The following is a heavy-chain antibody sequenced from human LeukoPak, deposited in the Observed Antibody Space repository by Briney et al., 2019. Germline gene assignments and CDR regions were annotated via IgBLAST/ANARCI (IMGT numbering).Heavy chain of an antibody. D-gene: IGHD3-10*01. J-gene: IGHJ4*02. V-gene: IGHV3-7*01. CDR3: AREDLVLLWFGELYRPFDY. CDR2: IKQDGSEK. Sequence: GGSLRLSCAASGFTFSSYWMSWVRQAPGKGLEWVANIKQDGSEKYYVESVKGRFTISRDNAKNSLYLQMNSLRAEDTAVYYCAREDLVLLWFGELYRPFDYWGQGTLVTVSS. CDR1: GFTFSSYW.